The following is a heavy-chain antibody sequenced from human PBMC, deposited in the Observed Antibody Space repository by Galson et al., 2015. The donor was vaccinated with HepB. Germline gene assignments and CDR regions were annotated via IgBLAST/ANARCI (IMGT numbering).Heavy chain of an antibody. V-gene: IGHV4-31*03. CDR1: GGSISSGGYY. Sequence: SLTCTVSGGSISSGGYYWSWIRQHPGKGLEWIGYIYYSGSTYYNPSLKSRVTISVDTSKNQFSLKLSSVTAADTAVYYCAIIQTYYYGSGSYGWFDPWGQGTLVTVSS. CDR2: IYYSGST. D-gene: IGHD3-10*01. J-gene: IGHJ5*02. CDR3: AIIQTYYYGSGSYGWFDP.